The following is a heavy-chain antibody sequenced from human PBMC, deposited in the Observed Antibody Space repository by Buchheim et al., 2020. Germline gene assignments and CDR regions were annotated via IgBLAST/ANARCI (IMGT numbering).Heavy chain of an antibody. CDR1: GGSFSGYY. CDR3: ARGLGFGVVIIRDYYYGMDV. V-gene: IGHV4-34*01. D-gene: IGHD3-3*01. Sequence: QVQLQQWGAGLLKPSETLSLTCAVYGGSFSGYYWSWIRQPPGKGLEWIGEINHSGSTNYNPSLKSRGTISVDTSKNQFSLKLSSVTAADTAVYYCARGLGFGVVIIRDYYYGMDVWGQGTT. CDR2: INHSGST. J-gene: IGHJ6*02.